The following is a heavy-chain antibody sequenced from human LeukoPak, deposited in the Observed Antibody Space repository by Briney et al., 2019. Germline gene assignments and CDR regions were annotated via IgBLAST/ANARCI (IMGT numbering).Heavy chain of an antibody. J-gene: IGHJ5*02. D-gene: IGHD3-10*01. CDR1: GFSFSTYA. Sequence: GGSLRLSCAASGFSFSTYAMSWVRQAPGKGLEWVSVIYSGGSTYYADSVKGRFTISRDNSKNTLYLQMNSLRAEDTAVYYCARGAYGSGSYGDNWFDPWGQGTLVTVSS. CDR3: ARGAYGSGSYGDNWFDP. V-gene: IGHV3-66*01. CDR2: IYSGGST.